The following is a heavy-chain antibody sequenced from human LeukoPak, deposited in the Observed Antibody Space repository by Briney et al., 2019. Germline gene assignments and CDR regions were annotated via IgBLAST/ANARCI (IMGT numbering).Heavy chain of an antibody. CDR1: GYTFTSYG. D-gene: IGHD4-11*01. V-gene: IGHV1-18*01. J-gene: IGHJ4*02. CDR3: ARVRRSTTARLENGATFDY. CDR2: ISAYNGNT. Sequence: GASVKVSCKASGYTFTSYGISWVRQAPGQGLEWMGWISAYNGNTNYAQKLQGRVTMTTDTSTSTAYMELRSLRSDDTAVYYCARVRRSTTARLENGATFDYWGQGTLVTVSS.